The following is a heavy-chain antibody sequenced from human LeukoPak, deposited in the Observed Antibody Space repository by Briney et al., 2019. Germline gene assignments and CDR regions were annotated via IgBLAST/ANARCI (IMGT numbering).Heavy chain of an antibody. D-gene: IGHD3-16*01. CDR3: ARVKDPGGYYYYYYMGV. Sequence: SETLSLTCTVSGYSISSGYYWGWIRQPPGKGLEWIGSIYHSGSTYYNPSLKSRVTISVDTSKNQFSLKLSSVTAADTAMYYCARVKDPGGYYYYYYMGVWGKGTTVTVSS. CDR1: GYSISSGYY. CDR2: IYHSGST. V-gene: IGHV4-38-2*02. J-gene: IGHJ6*03.